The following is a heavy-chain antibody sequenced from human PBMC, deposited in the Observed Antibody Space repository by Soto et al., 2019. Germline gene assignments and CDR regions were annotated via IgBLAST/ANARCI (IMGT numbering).Heavy chain of an antibody. J-gene: IGHJ6*03. Sequence: SETLSLTCTVSCGSISNFYWSWIRQPPGKGLEWIGYVYYTGSTSYNPSLKHRVTFSADSSRGQFSLRLNSVTAADTAVYYCARTVLGPDLLADTFVDYYYYMDVWGQGTTVTV. V-gene: IGHV4-59*08. D-gene: IGHD3-9*01. CDR2: VYYTGST. CDR3: ARTVLGPDLLADTFVDYYYYMDV. CDR1: CGSISNFY.